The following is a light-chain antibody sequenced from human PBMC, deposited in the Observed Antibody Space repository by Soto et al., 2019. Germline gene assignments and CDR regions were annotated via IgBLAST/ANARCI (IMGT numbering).Light chain of an antibody. V-gene: IGKV2-30*01. J-gene: IGKJ2*02. CDR3: MQGTHWPLGT. Sequence: DVVMTQSPLSLPVTLGQPASISCRSSQSLVYSDGNTYLNWFQQRPGQSPRRLIYKVSNRDSGXXXXXXXXXXXXXXXXNISRVEAEDVGVYYCMQGTHWPLGTIGQGTKLEIK. CDR2: KVS. CDR1: QSLVYSDGNTY.